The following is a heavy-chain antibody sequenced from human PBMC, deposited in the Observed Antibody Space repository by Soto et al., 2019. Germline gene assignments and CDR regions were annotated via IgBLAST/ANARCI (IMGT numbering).Heavy chain of an antibody. D-gene: IGHD1-26*01. CDR1: GFSIASSGVG. CDR3: AHPASVGDRHFDY. Sequence: QIALRESGPALVKPTQTLTLTCTLSGFSIASSGVGVAWVRRSPGQGLEWLALIYWDDDDRYGPSLRNRLSISKDTSKNQVVLTMTDMAPSDTATYYCAHPASVGDRHFDYWGQGILVTVSS. V-gene: IGHV2-5*05. CDR2: IYWDDDD. J-gene: IGHJ4*02.